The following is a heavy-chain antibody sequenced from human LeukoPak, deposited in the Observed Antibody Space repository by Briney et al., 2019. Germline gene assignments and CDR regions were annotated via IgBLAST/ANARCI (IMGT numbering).Heavy chain of an antibody. V-gene: IGHV4-34*01. J-gene: IGHJ4*02. Sequence: SETLSLTCAVYGGSFSGYYWNWIRQPPGKGLEWIGKINHSGSTNYNPSLKSRVTISVDTSKNQFSLKLSSVTAADTAVYYCARGFRFHSYFDYWGQGTLVTVSS. D-gene: IGHD3-10*01. CDR2: INHSGST. CDR3: ARGFRFHSYFDY. CDR1: GGSFSGYY.